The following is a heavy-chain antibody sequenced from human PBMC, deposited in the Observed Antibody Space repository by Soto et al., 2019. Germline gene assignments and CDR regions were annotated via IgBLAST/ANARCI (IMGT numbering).Heavy chain of an antibody. V-gene: IGHV3-48*03. CDR1: GFTFSSYE. J-gene: IGHJ4*02. CDR3: ARGGSYSPDFDY. D-gene: IGHD1-26*01. CDR2: ISSSGSTI. Sequence: LRLSCAASGFTFSSYEMNWVRQAPGKGLEWVSYISSSGSTIYYADSVKGRFTISRDNAKNSLYLQMNSLRAEDTAVYYCARGGSYSPDFDYWGQGTLVTVSS.